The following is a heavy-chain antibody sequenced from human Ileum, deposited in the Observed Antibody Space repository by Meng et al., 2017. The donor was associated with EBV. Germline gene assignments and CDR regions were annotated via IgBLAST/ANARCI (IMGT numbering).Heavy chain of an antibody. CDR3: ARGAGGFDY. V-gene: IGHV3-74*01. CDR1: GFTLNNYW. CDR2: IINDGSTT. Sequence: EVRLGEAGGGLVQPGGSRRLACAAFGFTLNNYWMHWVRQAPGKGLVWVSHIINDGSTTSYTDSVKGRFTISRDNAKNTVYLQMNSLRAEDTAVYYCARGAGGFDYWGQGILVTVSS. J-gene: IGHJ4*02. D-gene: IGHD2-15*01.